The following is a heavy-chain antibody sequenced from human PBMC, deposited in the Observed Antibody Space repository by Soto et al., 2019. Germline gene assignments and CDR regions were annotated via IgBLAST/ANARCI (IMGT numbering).Heavy chain of an antibody. J-gene: IGHJ4*02. CDR2: INHSGST. CDR3: ATLGGDYGDRDY. CDR1: GGSFSGYY. D-gene: IGHD4-17*01. Sequence: PSETLSLTCAVYGGSFSGYYWSWIRQPPGKGLEWIGEINHSGSTNYNPSLKSRVTISVDTSKNQFSLKLSSVTAADTAVYYCATLGGDYGDRDYWGQGTLVTVSS. V-gene: IGHV4-34*01.